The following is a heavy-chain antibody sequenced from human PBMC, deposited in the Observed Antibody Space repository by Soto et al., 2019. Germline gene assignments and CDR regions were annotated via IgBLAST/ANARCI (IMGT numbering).Heavy chain of an antibody. D-gene: IGHD2-2*01. Sequence: PGGSLGLSCAAPGFTFSTYSMNWVRQAPGKGLEWVSYISSSSSTIFYTDSVKGRFTVSRDNAKNMLYLQMNSLRADDTAVYYCAKGPSGTVPAAVGFGPWGQGTLVTVSS. V-gene: IGHV3-48*01. CDR2: ISSSSSTI. J-gene: IGHJ5*02. CDR3: AKGPSGTVPAAVGFGP. CDR1: GFTFSTYS.